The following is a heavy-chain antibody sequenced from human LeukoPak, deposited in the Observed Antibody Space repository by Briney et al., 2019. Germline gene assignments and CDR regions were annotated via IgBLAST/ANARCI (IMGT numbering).Heavy chain of an antibody. V-gene: IGHV1-46*01. CDR3: ARDQEAFDS. CDR2: IYPRDGST. J-gene: IGHJ4*02. Sequence: ASVKVSCKASGYSFTSNYIHWVRQAPGQGLEWMGMIYPRDGSTSYAQKFQGRVTVTRDTSTSTVHMELSGLRSEDTAVYYCARDQEAFDSRGQGTLVTVSS. CDR1: GYSFTSNY.